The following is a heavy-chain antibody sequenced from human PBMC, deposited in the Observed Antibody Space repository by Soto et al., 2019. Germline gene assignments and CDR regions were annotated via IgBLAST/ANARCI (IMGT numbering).Heavy chain of an antibody. J-gene: IGHJ6*02. CDR3: AKDLATVSTDYYYYAMEV. Sequence: QVQLVESGGGVVQPGRSLRLSCETSGFTFSHYGMHWVRQAPGKWLEWVALIAYDGSNNYYADSVKGRFAISRDNSKNTLYLQMNRLRAEDTAVYYCAKDLATVSTDYYYYAMEVWGLGTTVTVSS. CDR2: IAYDGSNN. V-gene: IGHV3-30*18. CDR1: GFTFSHYG. D-gene: IGHD4-4*01.